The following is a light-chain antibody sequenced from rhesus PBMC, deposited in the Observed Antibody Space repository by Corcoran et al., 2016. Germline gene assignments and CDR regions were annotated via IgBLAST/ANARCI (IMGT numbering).Light chain of an antibody. V-gene: IGKV1-37*01. CDR1: QGIRSY. CDR3: QPYNSAPRT. Sequence: DIQMTQSPSSLSASVGDRVTITCRASQGIRSYLAWYQQKPGKAPKPLIYYASNLESGVPSRFSGSGSGTEFTLTISSLQPEDFATYYCQPYNSAPRTFGQVTKVEIK. J-gene: IGKJ1*01. CDR2: YAS.